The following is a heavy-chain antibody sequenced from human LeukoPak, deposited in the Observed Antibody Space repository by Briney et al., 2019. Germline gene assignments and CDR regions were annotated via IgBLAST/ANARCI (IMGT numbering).Heavy chain of an antibody. CDR2: IIPIFGTA. D-gene: IGHD2-21*01. Sequence: GASVKVSCKASGGTFSSYAISWVRQAPGQGLEWMGGIIPIFGTANYAQKFQGRVTITADESTSTAYMELSSLRSEDTAVYYCAREYCGGDCYARQFDYWGQGTLVTVSS. J-gene: IGHJ4*02. V-gene: IGHV1-69*13. CDR1: GGTFSSYA. CDR3: AREYCGGDCYARQFDY.